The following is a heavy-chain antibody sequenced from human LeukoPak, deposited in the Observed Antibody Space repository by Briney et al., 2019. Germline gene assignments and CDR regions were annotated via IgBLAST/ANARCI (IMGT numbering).Heavy chain of an antibody. CDR2: ISGSGGST. V-gene: IGHV3-23*01. J-gene: IGHJ3*02. Sequence: GGSLRLSCAASGFTFSSYAMSWVRQAPGKGLEWVSAISGSGGSTYYADSVKGRFTISRDNSKNTLYLHMNSLRAEDTAVYYCAKPLFTNYYDSKPKDAFDIWGQGTMVTVSS. D-gene: IGHD3-22*01. CDR3: AKPLFTNYYDSKPKDAFDI. CDR1: GFTFSSYA.